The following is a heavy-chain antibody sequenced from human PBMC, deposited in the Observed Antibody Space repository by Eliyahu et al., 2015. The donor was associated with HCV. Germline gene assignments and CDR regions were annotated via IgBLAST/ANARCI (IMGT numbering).Heavy chain of an antibody. V-gene: IGHV1-2*02. J-gene: IGHJ5*02. D-gene: IGHD5-12*01. Sequence: QVQLVQSGAEVKKPGASVKVSCKASGYTFXGYYMXWVXQAPGQGLEWMGWINPNSGGTNYAQKFQGRVTMTRDTSISTAYMELSRLRSDDTAVYYCARARSGMSGYDYEGIWFDPWGQGTLVTVSS. CDR3: ARARSGMSGYDYEGIWFDP. CDR2: INPNSGGT. CDR1: GYTFXGYY.